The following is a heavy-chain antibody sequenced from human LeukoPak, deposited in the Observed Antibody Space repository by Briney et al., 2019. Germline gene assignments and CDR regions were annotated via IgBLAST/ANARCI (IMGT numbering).Heavy chain of an antibody. CDR1: GYTVSGYG. Sequence: ASVTLSCNAAGYTVSGYGISWVRQAPGQGLGGMGWMSTYNGNTNYAQKLPGRVTMTTDTSTSTAYMELRSLRSDDTAVYYCSRDGTGYSSGWLDYWGQGTLVTVSS. D-gene: IGHD6-19*01. V-gene: IGHV1-18*01. CDR2: MSTYNGNT. CDR3: SRDGTGYSSGWLDY. J-gene: IGHJ4*02.